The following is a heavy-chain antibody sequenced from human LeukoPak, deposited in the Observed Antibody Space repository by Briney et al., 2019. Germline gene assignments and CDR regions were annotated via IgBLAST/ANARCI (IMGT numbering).Heavy chain of an antibody. V-gene: IGHV3-64D*06. CDR1: GFTFSSYA. Sequence: GGSLRLSCSASGFTFSSYAMHWVRQAPGKGLEYVSAISSNGGGTYYADSVKGRFTISRDNSKNTLYLQMSSLRAEDTAVYYCVKDLIAAAANYYYGMDVWGQGTTVTVSS. CDR2: ISSNGGGT. J-gene: IGHJ6*02. D-gene: IGHD6-13*01. CDR3: VKDLIAAAANYYYGMDV.